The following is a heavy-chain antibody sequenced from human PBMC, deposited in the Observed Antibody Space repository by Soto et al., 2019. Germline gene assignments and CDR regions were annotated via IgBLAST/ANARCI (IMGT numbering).Heavy chain of an antibody. CDR1: GGSISSYY. CDR2: IYYSGST. J-gene: IGHJ4*02. V-gene: IGHV4-59*01. CDR3: ARGYDFWSGYYFDY. Sequence: SETLSLTCTVSGGSISSYYWSWIRQPPGKGLEWIGYIYYSGSTNYNPSLKSRVTISVDTSKNQFSLKLSSVTAADTAVYYCARGYDFWSGYYFDYWGQGTLVTVSS. D-gene: IGHD3-3*01.